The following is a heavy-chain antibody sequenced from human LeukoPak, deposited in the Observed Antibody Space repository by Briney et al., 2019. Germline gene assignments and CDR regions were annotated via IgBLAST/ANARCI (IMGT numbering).Heavy chain of an antibody. CDR2: FDPEDGEA. Sequence: ASVKVSCKVSGYSLSELTSHWVRQAPGKGLEWMGGFDPEDGEAIHAQQFQGRVTMTEDPSTDTVYMELSSQTSEDTAVYYCATGRVYSLLDYWGQGTLVIVSS. CDR3: ATGRVYSLLDY. D-gene: IGHD5-18*01. J-gene: IGHJ4*02. V-gene: IGHV1-24*01. CDR1: GYSLSELT.